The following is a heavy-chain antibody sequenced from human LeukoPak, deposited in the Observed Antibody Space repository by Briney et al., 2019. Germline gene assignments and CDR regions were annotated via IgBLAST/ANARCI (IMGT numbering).Heavy chain of an antibody. V-gene: IGHV4-4*07. CDR1: GRAISTYY. CDR3: ARGGSTWYVGWFDP. J-gene: IGHJ5*02. CDR2: IYTSGST. D-gene: IGHD6-13*01. Sequence: SETLSLTCTVSGRAISTYYWSWIRQPAGKGLEWIGFIYTSGSTNYNPSLKSRVTMSLDTSKNQFSLRLSSVTAADTAVYYCARGGSTWYVGWFDPWGQGTLVTVSS.